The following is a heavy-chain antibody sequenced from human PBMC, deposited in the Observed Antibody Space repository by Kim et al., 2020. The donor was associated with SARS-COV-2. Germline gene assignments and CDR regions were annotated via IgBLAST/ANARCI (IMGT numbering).Heavy chain of an antibody. CDR3: AKTQVWFGEFDY. D-gene: IGHD3-10*01. J-gene: IGHJ4*02. Sequence: YADSGKGRFTISRDNSKNTLYLQMNSLRAEDTAVYYCAKTQVWFGEFDYWGQGTLFTVSS. V-gene: IGHV3-23*01.